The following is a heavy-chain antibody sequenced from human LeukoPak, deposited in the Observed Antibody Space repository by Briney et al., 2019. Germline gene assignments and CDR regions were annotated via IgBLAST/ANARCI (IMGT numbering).Heavy chain of an antibody. V-gene: IGHV4-59*01. CDR3: ATGLRSGYYYYGMDV. CDR2: IYYSGST. J-gene: IGHJ6*01. D-gene: IGHD4-17*01. Sequence: SETLSLTCTLSGGSIRSYYWSWIRQPPGEGLEWIGYIYYSGSTNYNPSLKSRVPISVDTSKNQFSLKLSSVTAADTAVYYCATGLRSGYYYYGMDVWGQGTTVTVSS. CDR1: GGSIRSYY.